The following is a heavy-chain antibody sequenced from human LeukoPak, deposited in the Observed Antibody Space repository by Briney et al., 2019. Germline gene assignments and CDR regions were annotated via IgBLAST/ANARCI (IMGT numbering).Heavy chain of an antibody. J-gene: IGHJ4*02. Sequence: GGSLRLSCAASGFTFSSYAMSWVRQAPGKGLEWVSAISSSGVSTYYADSVKGRFTFSRDNSKNTLYLQMNSLRAEDTAVYYCAKVTRWPSITDYWGQGTLVTVSS. D-gene: IGHD5-12*01. CDR3: AKVTRWPSITDY. V-gene: IGHV3-23*01. CDR1: GFTFSSYA. CDR2: ISSSGVST.